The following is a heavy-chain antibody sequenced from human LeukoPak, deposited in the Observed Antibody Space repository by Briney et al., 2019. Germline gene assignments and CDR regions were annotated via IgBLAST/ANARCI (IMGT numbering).Heavy chain of an antibody. J-gene: IGHJ4*02. CDR1: GFTFSTYT. D-gene: IGHD1-14*01. CDR3: AKDFGRNLGGPGY. Sequence: GGSLRLSCAASGFTFSTYTMAWVRQAPGGGLEWVSGISGNGGRTYYADSVKGRFAISRDDSKSTLYLQMNSLRGEGTAVYYCAKDFGRNLGGPGYWGRGTLVIVSS. V-gene: IGHV3-23*01. CDR2: ISGNGGRT.